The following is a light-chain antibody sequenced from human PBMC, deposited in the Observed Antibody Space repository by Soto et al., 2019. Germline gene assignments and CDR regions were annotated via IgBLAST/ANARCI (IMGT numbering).Light chain of an antibody. CDR2: SAT. J-gene: IGKJ1*01. CDR3: QQSYKISWT. Sequence: DIQMTQSPSSLSDSVGDSVTITCRDSQSIVTYLNWYQQNPGKVPDLLVYSATRLHSGVPSRFSSSGARTDFGLTLSALQPEDFGNYYCQQSYKISWTFGQGTQVES. CDR1: QSIVTY. V-gene: IGKV1-39*01.